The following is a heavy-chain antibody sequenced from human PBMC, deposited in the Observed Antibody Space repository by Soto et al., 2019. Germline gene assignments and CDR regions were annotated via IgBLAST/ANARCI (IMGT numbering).Heavy chain of an antibody. CDR3: ARLMGTSFEL. CDR1: GFTFTDHY. Sequence: EVQLVESGGGLVQPGGSLRLSCAASGFTFTDHYMDWVRQAPGKGLEWVGRARNKVNGSIIAYAASVKGRFLISRDDSKNSLYLQMTSLTTEDTAVYFSARLMGTSFELWGKVSLVTVSS. D-gene: IGHD2-8*01. J-gene: IGHJ4*02. V-gene: IGHV3-72*01. CDR2: ARNKVNGSII.